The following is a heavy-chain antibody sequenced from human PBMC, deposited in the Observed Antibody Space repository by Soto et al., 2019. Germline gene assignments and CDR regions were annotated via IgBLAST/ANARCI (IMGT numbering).Heavy chain of an antibody. D-gene: IGHD3-10*01. J-gene: IGHJ4*02. Sequence: EVQLVESGGGLVKPGGSLRLSCAASGFTFGNPWMSWVRQAPGKGLEWVGRIKSKSDGWTTDYAAPVKGRFTTSRDNSKSTLYLQMNSLKTEDTAVYYCTTDNAGENGDYWGQGTLVTVSS. CDR2: IKSKSDGWTT. CDR3: TTDNAGENGDY. V-gene: IGHV3-15*01. CDR1: GFTFGNPW.